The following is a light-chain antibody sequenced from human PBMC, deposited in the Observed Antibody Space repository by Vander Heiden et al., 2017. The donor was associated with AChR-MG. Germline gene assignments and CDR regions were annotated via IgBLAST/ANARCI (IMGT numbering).Light chain of an antibody. V-gene: IGKV1-5*01. CDR1: QSISRW. CDR2: DAS. CDR3: QQYDIYLYT. J-gene: IGKJ2*01. Sequence: DIQMTQSPSALSASVGDRVTITCRASQSISRWLAWYRQKPGKAPELLIYDASKSVVPSRFSGSGSGTEFTLAISSLHPDDLATYYCQQYDIYLYTFGQGTKLEI.